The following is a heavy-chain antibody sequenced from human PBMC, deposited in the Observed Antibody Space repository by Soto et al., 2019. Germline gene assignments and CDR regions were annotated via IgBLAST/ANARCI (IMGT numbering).Heavy chain of an antibody. J-gene: IGHJ4*02. CDR2: VNPGSGDT. Sequence: GASVKVSCKASGYTFTNNDVSWLLQATVQGLEWMGWVNPGSGDTGYAQKFQGRLTMTRDISIATAYMELNSLTSEDTAVYYCANLIDGLSGWYNFFDSWGQGTLVTVSS. V-gene: IGHV1-8*01. CDR1: GYTFTNND. CDR3: ANLIDGLSGWYNFFDS. D-gene: IGHD6-19*01.